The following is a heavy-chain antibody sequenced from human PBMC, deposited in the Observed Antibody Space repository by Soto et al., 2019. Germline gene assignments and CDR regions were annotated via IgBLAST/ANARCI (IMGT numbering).Heavy chain of an antibody. CDR2: INHSGGS. Sequence: SETLSLTCAVYGGSFSAYYWSWIRQPPGKGLEWIGEINHSGGSSYNPSLKSRVTISVDTPKSQFSLKLTSVTAADRAVYYCSRGNGDTVGSSGFYEHWGQGTPVTVSS. D-gene: IGHD3-22*01. V-gene: IGHV4-34*01. CDR1: GGSFSAYY. J-gene: IGHJ4*02. CDR3: SRGNGDTVGSSGFYEH.